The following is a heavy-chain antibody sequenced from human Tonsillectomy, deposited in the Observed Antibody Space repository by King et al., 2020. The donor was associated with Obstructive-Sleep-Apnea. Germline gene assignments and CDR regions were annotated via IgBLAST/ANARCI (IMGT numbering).Heavy chain of an antibody. CDR3: AKDGIAVAGTNYFDY. V-gene: IGHV3-9*01. Sequence: VHLVESGGGLVQPGRSLRLSCAASGFTFDDYAMHWVRQAPGKGLEWVSGISWNSGSIGYADSVKGRFTISGDNAKNSLYLQMNSLRAEDTALYYCAKDGIAVAGTNYFDYWGQGTLVTVSS. CDR1: GFTFDDYA. D-gene: IGHD6-19*01. CDR2: ISWNSGSI. J-gene: IGHJ4*02.